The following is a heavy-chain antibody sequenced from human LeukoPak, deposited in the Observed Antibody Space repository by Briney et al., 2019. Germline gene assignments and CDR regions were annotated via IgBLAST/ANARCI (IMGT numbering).Heavy chain of an antibody. CDR2: ISAYNGNT. CDR1: GYTFTSYG. Sequence: GASVKVSCKASGYTFTSYGISWVRQAPGQGLEWMGWISAYNGNTNYAQKLQGRVTMTTDTSTSTAYMELRSLRSDDTAVYYCARDEASRYSSGWYSEDYYYGMGVWGQGTTVTVSS. V-gene: IGHV1-18*01. CDR3: ARDEASRYSSGWYSEDYYYGMGV. D-gene: IGHD6-19*01. J-gene: IGHJ6*02.